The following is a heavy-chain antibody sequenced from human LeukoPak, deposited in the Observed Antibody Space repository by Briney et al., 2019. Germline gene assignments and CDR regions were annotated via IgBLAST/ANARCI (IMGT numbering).Heavy chain of an antibody. D-gene: IGHD3-3*01. J-gene: IGHJ3*02. V-gene: IGHV4-59*08. CDR2: IYYSGST. CDR3: ARREGRCCVFWSRLGRYLGDAFDI. Sequence: PSETLSLTCTVSGGSISSYYWSWIRQPPGKGLEWIGYIYYSGSTNYNPSLKSRVTISLDTSKNQFSLRLSSVTAADTAVYYCARREGRCCVFWSRLGRYLGDAFDIWGQGTMVTVS. CDR1: GGSISSYY.